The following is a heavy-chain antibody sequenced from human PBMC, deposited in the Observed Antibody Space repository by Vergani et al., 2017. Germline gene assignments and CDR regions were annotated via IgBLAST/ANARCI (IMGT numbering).Heavy chain of an antibody. V-gene: IGHV4-59*01. J-gene: IGHJ5*02. CDR2: IYYSGST. Sequence: QVQLQESGPGLVKPSETLSLTCTVSGGSISSYYWSWIRQPPGKGLEWIGYIYYSGSTNYNPSLKSRVTISVDTSKNQFSLKRSPVTAADTAVYYCASGAYVSCGSCWFDPWGQGTLVTVSS. CDR1: GGSISSYY. D-gene: IGHD2-15*01. CDR3: ASGAYVSCGSCWFDP.